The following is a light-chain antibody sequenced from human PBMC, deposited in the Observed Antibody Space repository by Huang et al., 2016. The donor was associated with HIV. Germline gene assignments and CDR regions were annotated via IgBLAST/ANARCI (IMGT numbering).Light chain of an antibody. CDR2: GAS. Sequence: EIVLTQSPGTLSLSPGERATLSCRASQSVSSNYLAWYQQKPGQAPRLLIYGASNMATDIPDRFRGSGSGTDFTLTISRLEPEDFAVYYCQHYGNSPYTFGQGTKVEIK. CDR1: QSVSSNY. V-gene: IGKV3-20*01. J-gene: IGKJ2*01. CDR3: QHYGNSPYT.